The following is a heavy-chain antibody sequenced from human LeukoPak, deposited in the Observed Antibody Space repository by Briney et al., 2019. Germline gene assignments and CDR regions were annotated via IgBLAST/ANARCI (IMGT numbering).Heavy chain of an antibody. CDR3: ARPSHSSGWSHDY. CDR1: GFTFSDYY. Sequence: SGGSLRLSCAASGFTFSDYYMSWIRQAPGKGLEWVSYISSSGSTIYYADSVKGRFTISRDNAKNSLYLQMNSLRAEDTAVYYCARPSHSSGWSHDYWGQGTLVTVSS. J-gene: IGHJ4*02. D-gene: IGHD6-19*01. CDR2: ISSSGSTI. V-gene: IGHV3-11*01.